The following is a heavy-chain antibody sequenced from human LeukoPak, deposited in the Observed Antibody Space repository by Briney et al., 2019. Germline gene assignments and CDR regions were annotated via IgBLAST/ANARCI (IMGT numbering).Heavy chain of an antibody. CDR1: GFPFSTYE. CDR2: ISSSAATI. D-gene: IGHD1-20*01. Sequence: GGSLSLSCAASGFPFSTYEMNWVRQAPGKGLEWVSYISSSAATIYYADSVRGRFTISRDNAKNSVYLHMNSVRDGDTAIYYCARVGAYAAVNWWGQGTLVTVSS. CDR3: ARVGAYAAVNW. J-gene: IGHJ4*02. V-gene: IGHV3-48*03.